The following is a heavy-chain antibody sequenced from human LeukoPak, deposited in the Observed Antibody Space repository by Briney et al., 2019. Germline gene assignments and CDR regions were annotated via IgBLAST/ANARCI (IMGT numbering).Heavy chain of an antibody. V-gene: IGHV5-51*01. D-gene: IGHD2-2*01. J-gene: IGHJ6*02. CDR1: GYSFTSYW. Sequence: KTGESLKISCKGSGYSFTSYWIGWGRQMPGKGLEWMGIIYPGDSDTTYSPSFQGQVTISADKSISTAYLQWSSLKASDTAMYYCARRDGYCSSTSCYADYYYGMDVWGQGTTVTVSS. CDR2: IYPGDSDT. CDR3: ARRDGYCSSTSCYADYYYGMDV.